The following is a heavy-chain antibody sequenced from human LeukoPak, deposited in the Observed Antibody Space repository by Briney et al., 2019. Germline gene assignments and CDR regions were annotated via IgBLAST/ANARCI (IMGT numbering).Heavy chain of an antibody. CDR2: ISYDGSNK. D-gene: IGHD3-22*01. CDR1: GFTFSSYA. CDR3: ARESERLFDY. V-gene: IGHV3-30-3*01. J-gene: IGHJ4*02. Sequence: GGSLRLSRAASGFTFSSYAMHWVRQAPGKGLEWVAVISYDGSNKYYADSVKGRFTISRDNSKNTLYLQMNSLRPEDTAVYYCARESERLFDYWGQGTLVTVSS.